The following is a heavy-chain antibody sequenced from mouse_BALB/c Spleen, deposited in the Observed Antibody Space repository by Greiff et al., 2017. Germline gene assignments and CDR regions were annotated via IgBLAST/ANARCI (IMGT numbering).Heavy chain of an antibody. V-gene: IGHV14-1*02. Sequence: EVMLVESGAELVRPGALVKLSCKASGFNIKDYYMHWVKQRPEQGLEWIGWIDPENGNTIYDPKFQGKASITADTSSNTAYLQLSSLTSEDTAVYYCALYSAWFAYWGQGTLVTVSA. D-gene: IGHD1-1*01. CDR1: GFNIKDYY. CDR3: ALYSAWFAY. J-gene: IGHJ3*01. CDR2: IDPENGNT.